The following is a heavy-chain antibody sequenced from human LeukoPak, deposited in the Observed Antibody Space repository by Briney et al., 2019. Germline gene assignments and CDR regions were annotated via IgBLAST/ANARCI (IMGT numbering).Heavy chain of an antibody. CDR2: INSDDSRT. V-gene: IGHV3-74*01. D-gene: IGHD3-22*01. CDR3: ARGLVHDTSGYYSDY. CDR1: GSTFSTYS. J-gene: IGHJ4*02. Sequence: GGSLRLSCVASGSTFSTYSMTWVRQAPGKGLVWVSRINSDDSRTTYADSVKGRFTISRDNAKNTLYLQMNSLRAEDTAVYYCARGLVHDTSGYYSDYWGQGTLVTVSS.